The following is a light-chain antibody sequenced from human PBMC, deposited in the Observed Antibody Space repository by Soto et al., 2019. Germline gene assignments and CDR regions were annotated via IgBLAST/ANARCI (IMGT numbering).Light chain of an antibody. V-gene: IGLV1-40*01. J-gene: IGLJ7*01. Sequence: QSVLAQPPSVSGAPGQRVTISCTGSSSNIGAGFDVHWYQQLPGTAPKLLIYRNNNRPSGVPDRFSGSKSGTSASLAITGLQAEDEADYYCQSYDSSLSGSVFGGGTQQTVL. CDR1: SSNIGAGFD. CDR2: RNN. CDR3: QSYDSSLSGSV.